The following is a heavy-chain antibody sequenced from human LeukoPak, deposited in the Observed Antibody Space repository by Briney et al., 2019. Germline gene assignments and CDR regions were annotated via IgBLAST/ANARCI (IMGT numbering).Heavy chain of an antibody. CDR2: IYYSGTN. Sequence: PSETLSLTCTVSGGSISSNSYYWGWLRQPPGKGLEWIGSIYYSGTNYYNPSLKSRATISVDTSKNRFSLKLHSVTAADTAIYYCARLGSPQGYGGNKAFDIWGHGTMVTVSS. D-gene: IGHD4-23*01. J-gene: IGHJ3*02. V-gene: IGHV4-39*01. CDR1: GGSISSNSYY. CDR3: ARLGSPQGYGGNKAFDI.